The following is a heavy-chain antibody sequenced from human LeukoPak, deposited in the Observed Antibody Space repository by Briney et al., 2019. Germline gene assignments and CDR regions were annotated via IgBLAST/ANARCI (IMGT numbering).Heavy chain of an antibody. CDR2: IYHSGST. J-gene: IGHJ6*03. V-gene: IGHV4-38-2*01. Sequence: PSETLSLTCAVSGYSISSGYYWGWIRQPPGEGLEWIGSIYHSGSTYYNPSLKSRVTISVDTSKNQFSLKLSSVTAADTAVYYCARVGYSSSWYLQYYMDVWGKGTTVTVSS. D-gene: IGHD6-13*01. CDR3: ARVGYSSSWYLQYYMDV. CDR1: GYSISSGYY.